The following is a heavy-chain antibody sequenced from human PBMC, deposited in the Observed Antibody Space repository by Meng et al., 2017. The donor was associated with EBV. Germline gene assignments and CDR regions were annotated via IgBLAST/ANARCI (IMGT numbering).Heavy chain of an antibody. CDR1: GYTFTSYA. J-gene: IGHJ4*02. V-gene: IGHV1-3*01. CDR2: INAGNGNT. Sequence: VQLVQSGAEVKKPGASVKVSCKASGYTFTSYAMHWVRQAPGQRLEWMGWINAGNGNTKYSQKFQGRVTITRDTSASTAYMELSSLRSEDTAVYYCARSGATIFGVVIPTYYFDYWGQGTLSPSPQ. CDR3: ARSGATIFGVVIPTYYFDY. D-gene: IGHD3-3*01.